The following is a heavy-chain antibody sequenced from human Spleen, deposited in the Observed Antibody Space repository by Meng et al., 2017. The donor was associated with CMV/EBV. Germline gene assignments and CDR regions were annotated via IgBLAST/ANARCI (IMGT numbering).Heavy chain of an antibody. CDR2: ISSSSSYI. J-gene: IGHJ6*02. D-gene: IGHD7-27*01. CDR3: ARGDTIWGYYYGMDV. Sequence: GESLKISCAASGFTFSSYSMNWVRQAPGKGLEWVSSISSSSSYIYYADSVKGRFTISRDNAKNSLYLQMNSLRAEGTAVYYCARGDTIWGYYYGMDVWGQGTTVTVSS. CDR1: GFTFSSYS. V-gene: IGHV3-21*01.